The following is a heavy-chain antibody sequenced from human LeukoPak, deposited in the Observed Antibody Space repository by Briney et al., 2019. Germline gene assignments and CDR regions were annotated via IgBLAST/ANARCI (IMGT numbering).Heavy chain of an antibody. J-gene: IGHJ3*01. Sequence: GGSLRLSCAASGFTFSTYSMSWVRRAPGKGLEWVANIKLDVSETYYVDSVRGRFTISRDNTKNSLYLQMDSLRAEDTAVYYCARKGNAFDFWGQGTMVTVSS. D-gene: IGHD3-10*01. CDR1: GFTFSTYS. CDR2: IKLDVSET. CDR3: ARKGNAFDF. V-gene: IGHV3-7*01.